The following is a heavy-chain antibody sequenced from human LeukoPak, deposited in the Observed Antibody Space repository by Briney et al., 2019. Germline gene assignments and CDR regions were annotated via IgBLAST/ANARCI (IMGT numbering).Heavy chain of an antibody. CDR1: GGTFSSYA. Sequence: ASVTVSCKASGGTFSSYAISWVRQAPGQGLEWMGGIIPIFGTANYAQKFQGRVTITADESTSTAYMELSSLRSEDTAVYYCARDLSGYDPGDYWGQGTLVTVSS. V-gene: IGHV1-69*13. CDR3: ARDLSGYDPGDY. J-gene: IGHJ4*02. D-gene: IGHD5-12*01. CDR2: IIPIFGTA.